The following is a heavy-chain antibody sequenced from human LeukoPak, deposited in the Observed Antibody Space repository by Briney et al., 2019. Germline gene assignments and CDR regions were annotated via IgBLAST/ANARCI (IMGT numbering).Heavy chain of an antibody. Sequence: ASVKVSCKASGYTFTSYYMHWVRQAPGQGLEWMGIINPSGGSTSYAQKFQGRVTMTRDTSTSTVYMELSSLRCEDTAVYYCARDWFSDSSGYYPSPGFDYWGQGTLVTVSS. D-gene: IGHD3-22*01. V-gene: IGHV1-46*01. CDR3: ARDWFSDSSGYYPSPGFDY. CDR1: GYTFTSYY. J-gene: IGHJ4*02. CDR2: INPSGGST.